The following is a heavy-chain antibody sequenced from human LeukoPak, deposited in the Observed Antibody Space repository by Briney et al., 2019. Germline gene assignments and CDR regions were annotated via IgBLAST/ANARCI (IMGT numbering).Heavy chain of an antibody. D-gene: IGHD1-20*01. CDR3: ARDRAWHGYNWNYFDY. Sequence: GGSLRLSCAASGFTFSSYSLNWVRQAPGKGLEWVSYISSSSSTIYYADSVKGRFTISRDNAKNPLYLQMNSLRAEDTAVYYCARDRAWHGYNWNYFDYWGQGTLVTVSS. CDR1: GFTFSSYS. V-gene: IGHV3-48*04. J-gene: IGHJ4*02. CDR2: ISSSSSTI.